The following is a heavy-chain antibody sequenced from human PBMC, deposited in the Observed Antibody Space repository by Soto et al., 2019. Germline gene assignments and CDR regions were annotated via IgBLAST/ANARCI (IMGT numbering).Heavy chain of an antibody. Sequence: QVQLVQSGAEVKEPGSAVKVSCKAPADSFSSYGISWVRQAPGQGLEWMGGIITIFGTTTYAEKFQGRATINADESTNIAYMELSSMRSEDTALYYCARVFPDGWVEPGVVRGYLDTWGRGTLVTVSS. CDR3: ARVFPDGWVEPGVVRGYLDT. J-gene: IGHJ4*02. CDR2: IITIFGTT. CDR1: ADSFSSYG. D-gene: IGHD3-3*01. V-gene: IGHV1-69*01.